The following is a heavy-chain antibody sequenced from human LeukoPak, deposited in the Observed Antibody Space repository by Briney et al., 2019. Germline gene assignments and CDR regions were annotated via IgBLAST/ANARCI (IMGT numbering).Heavy chain of an antibody. Sequence: GGSLRLSCAASGFTFSSYAMSWVRQAPGKGVEWVSTISGSGGSTYYADSVKGRFTISRDNSKNTLYLQMNSLRSEDTAVYYCAKDRGSYYYDSCVPYWGQGTLVTVSS. D-gene: IGHD3-22*01. CDR3: AKDRGSYYYDSCVPY. CDR1: GFTFSSYA. V-gene: IGHV3-23*01. CDR2: ISGSGGST. J-gene: IGHJ4*02.